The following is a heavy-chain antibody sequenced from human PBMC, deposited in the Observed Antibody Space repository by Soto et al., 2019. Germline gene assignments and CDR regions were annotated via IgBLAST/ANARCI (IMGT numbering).Heavy chain of an antibody. CDR3: ARADPDASVGY. Sequence: SETLSLTCTVSGGSMSSHYWTCLRQPPGKGLEWIVYISYSGSTYYNPSLKSRVTISADTSRNQFSLKLSSVIAADTAVYYCARADPDASVGYWGQGTLVTVSS. CDR1: GGSMSSHY. D-gene: IGHD3-16*01. J-gene: IGHJ4*02. V-gene: IGHV4-59*11. CDR2: ISYSGST.